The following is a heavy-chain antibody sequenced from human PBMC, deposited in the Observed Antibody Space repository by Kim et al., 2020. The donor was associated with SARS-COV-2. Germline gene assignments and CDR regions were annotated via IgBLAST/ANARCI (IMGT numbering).Heavy chain of an antibody. D-gene: IGHD3-10*01. CDR1: GFTFSSYS. CDR2: ICSSSSTI. V-gene: IGHV3-48*02. CDR3: ARDLREFSTMVRGVVIAHSYYYYGMDV. Sequence: GGSLRLSCAASGFTFSSYSMNWVRQAPGKGLEWVSYICSSSSTIYYADSVKGRFTISRDNAKNSLYLQMNSLRDEDTAVYYCARDLREFSTMVRGVVIAHSYYYYGMDVWGQGTTVTVSS. J-gene: IGHJ6*02.